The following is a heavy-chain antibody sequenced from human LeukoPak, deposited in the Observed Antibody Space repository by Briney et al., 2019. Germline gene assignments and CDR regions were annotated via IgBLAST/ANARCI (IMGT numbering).Heavy chain of an antibody. CDR2: IYYSGST. J-gene: IGHJ4*02. CDR1: GGSISNNY. D-gene: IGHD6-19*01. V-gene: IGHV4-59*01. CDR3: ARTYSSGWLFDY. Sequence: SSETLSLTCTVSGGSISNNYWTWIRQPPGKGLEWIGYIYYSGSTNYNPSLKSRVTISVDTSKNQFSLKLSSVTAADTAVYYRARTYSSGWLFDYWGQGTLVTVSS.